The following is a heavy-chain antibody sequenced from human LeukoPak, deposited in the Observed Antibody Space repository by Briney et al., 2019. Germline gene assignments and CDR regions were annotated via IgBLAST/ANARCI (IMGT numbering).Heavy chain of an antibody. CDR1: GFTFSSYW. J-gene: IGHJ4*02. D-gene: IGHD6-13*01. CDR2: INSDGSIT. V-gene: IGHV3-74*01. CDR3: LCLGTITSAGTGY. Sequence: GGSLRLSCAASGFTFSSYWMHWVRHAPGEGLVWVSRINSDGSITNYADSVKGQYTISRDNAKSTLYLQMNSLRAEDTAVYYCLCLGTITSAGTGYWGQGTLVTVSS.